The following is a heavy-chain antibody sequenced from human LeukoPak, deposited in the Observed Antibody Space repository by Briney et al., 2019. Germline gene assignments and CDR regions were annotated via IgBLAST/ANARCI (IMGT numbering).Heavy chain of an antibody. CDR3: AKLDRSGSSWGRDYYYYMDV. CDR2: ISYDGSNK. CDR1: GFTFSSYA. D-gene: IGHD6-13*01. J-gene: IGHJ6*03. V-gene: IGHV3-30-3*02. Sequence: PGGSLRLSCAASGFTFSSYAMHWVRQAPGKGLEWVAVISYDGSNKYYADSVKGRFTISRDNSKNTLYLQMNSLRAEDTAVYYCAKLDRSGSSWGRDYYYYMDVWGKGTTVTVSS.